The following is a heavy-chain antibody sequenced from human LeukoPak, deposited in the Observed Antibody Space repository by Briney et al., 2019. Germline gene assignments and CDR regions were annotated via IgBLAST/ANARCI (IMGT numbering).Heavy chain of an antibody. V-gene: IGHV4-59*01. J-gene: IGHJ3*02. CDR3: AKNRGNARDAFDI. CDR2: IYRSGGT. Sequence: SETLSLTCSVSGGSISSYAWSWIRRPPGKGLEWIRHIYRSGGTNYNPSLKSRLTISVDSSKNQFSLKLSSVTAADTAVYYCAKNRGNARDAFDIWGQGTVVTVSA. D-gene: IGHD3-10*01. CDR1: GGSISSYA.